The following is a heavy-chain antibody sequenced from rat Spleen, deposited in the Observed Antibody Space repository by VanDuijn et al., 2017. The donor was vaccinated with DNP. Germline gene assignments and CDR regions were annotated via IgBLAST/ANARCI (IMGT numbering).Heavy chain of an antibody. J-gene: IGHJ2*01. CDR2: ISTSGGNT. V-gene: IGHV5-25*01. CDR3: ARRIRGPFDC. D-gene: IGHD4-3*01. Sequence: EVQLVESGGGLVQPGRSLKLSCAASGFTFSNYDMAWVRQAPTKGLEWVASISTSGGNTYYRDSVKGRFTVSRDNSKSTLYLQMDSLRSEDTATYYCARRIRGPFDCWGQGVMVTVSS. CDR1: GFTFSNYD.